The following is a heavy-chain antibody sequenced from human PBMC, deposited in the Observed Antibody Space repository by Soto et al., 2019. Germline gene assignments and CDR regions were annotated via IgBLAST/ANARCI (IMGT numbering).Heavy chain of an antibody. CDR1: GFTFSGSW. Sequence: EVQLVESGGGLVQPGGSLRLSCAASGFTFSGSWMHWVRQAPGKGLVWVSRINGDGSGTSYADFVKGRFTISRDDAKNALFLQMNGLRAEDTAAYYCARGILGSGTANDYWGQGTLVTVSS. D-gene: IGHD3-10*01. V-gene: IGHV3-74*01. CDR2: INGDGSGT. J-gene: IGHJ4*02. CDR3: ARGILGSGTANDY.